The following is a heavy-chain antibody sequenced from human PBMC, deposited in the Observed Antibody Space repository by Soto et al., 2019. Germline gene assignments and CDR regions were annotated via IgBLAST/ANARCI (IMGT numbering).Heavy chain of an antibody. V-gene: IGHV1-2*02. CDR2: INPNSGGT. J-gene: IGHJ5*02. CDR1: GYTFTAYY. D-gene: IGHD3-22*01. Sequence: QVQLVQSGAEVKKPGASVKVSCKASGYTFTAYYMHWLRQAPGQGLEWMGWINPNSGGTNYAQRFQCRVSVNNDTSISTTSMELSSLGSDDTAVYDGARGDFDISGTYGAGWFAPWCQGTLVTFSS. CDR3: ARGDFDISGTYGAGWFAP.